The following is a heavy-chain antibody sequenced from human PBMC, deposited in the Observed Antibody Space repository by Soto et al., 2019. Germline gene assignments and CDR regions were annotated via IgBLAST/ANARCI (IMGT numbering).Heavy chain of an antibody. Sequence: SETLSLTCTVSGGSISSYYWSWIRQPPGKGLEWIGYIYYSGSTNYNPSLKSRVTISVDTSKNQFSLKLSSVTAADTAVYYCARANYGDYMLDYWGQGTLVTVSS. CDR3: ARANYGDYMLDY. J-gene: IGHJ4*02. CDR1: GGSISSYY. D-gene: IGHD4-17*01. CDR2: IYYSGST. V-gene: IGHV4-59*01.